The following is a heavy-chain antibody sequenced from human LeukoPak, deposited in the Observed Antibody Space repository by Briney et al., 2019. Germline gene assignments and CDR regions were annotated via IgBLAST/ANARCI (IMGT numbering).Heavy chain of an antibody. D-gene: IGHD2-21*02. CDR3: ARDSPYCGGDCYVDY. J-gene: IGHJ4*02. Sequence: GGSLRLSCAASGLTFHSYWKHWAPQTTGKELVRDSRFPSDGSRTIYADSGKGRFTISRDNAKNTLYLQMNSLRAEDTAVYYCARDSPYCGGDCYVDYWGQGTLVTVSS. CDR1: GLTFHSYW. V-gene: IGHV3-74*01. CDR2: FPSDGSRT.